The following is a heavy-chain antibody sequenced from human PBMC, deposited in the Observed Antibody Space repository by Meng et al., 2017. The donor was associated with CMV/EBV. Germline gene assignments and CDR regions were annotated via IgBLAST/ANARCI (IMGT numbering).Heavy chain of an antibody. CDR3: ARDNPRTGDLDV. V-gene: IGHV4-31*03. J-gene: IGHJ6*02. D-gene: IGHD3-10*01. CDR1: DGSISSGGYY. CDR2: IYYSGST. Sequence: SETLSLTCTVSDGSISSGGYYWSWIRQHPGKGLEWIGYIYYSGSTYYNPSLKSRVTISVDTSKNQFSLKLSSVTAADTAVYYCARDNPRTGDLDVWGQGTTVTVSS.